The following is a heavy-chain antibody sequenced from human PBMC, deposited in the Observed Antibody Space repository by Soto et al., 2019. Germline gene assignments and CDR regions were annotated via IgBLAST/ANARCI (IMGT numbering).Heavy chain of an antibody. CDR2: ARKGANSYTT. V-gene: IGHV3-72*01. D-gene: IGHD3-22*01. Sequence: GGSLRLSCAASGFTFSDHYMDWVRQAPGKGLEWVGRARKGANSYTTEYAASVKGRFTISRDDSKNSLYLQMNSLKTDDTAVYYCARVTSGYYYDYWGQGTLVTVSS. CDR3: ARVTSGYYYDY. CDR1: GFTFSDHY. J-gene: IGHJ4*02.